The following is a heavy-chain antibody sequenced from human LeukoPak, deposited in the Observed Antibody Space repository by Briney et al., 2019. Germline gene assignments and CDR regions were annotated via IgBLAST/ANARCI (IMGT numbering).Heavy chain of an antibody. D-gene: IGHD6-13*01. CDR2: IYPGDSDT. Sequence: GESLKISCKGSGYSFTSYWIGWVRQMPGKGLGWMGIIYPGDSDTKYSPSFQGQVTISADKSISTAYLQWRSLKASDTAMYYCARHGDITATGSLDYWGQGTLVTVSS. V-gene: IGHV5-51*01. J-gene: IGHJ4*02. CDR1: GYSFTSYW. CDR3: ARHGDITATGSLDY.